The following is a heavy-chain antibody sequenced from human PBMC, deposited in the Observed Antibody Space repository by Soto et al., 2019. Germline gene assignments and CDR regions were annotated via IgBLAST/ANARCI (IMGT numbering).Heavy chain of an antibody. CDR1: GFPFSSYW. D-gene: IGHD6-19*01. J-gene: IGHJ4*02. CDR2: INGDGSSI. V-gene: IGHV3-74*03. CDR3: TRVRLGSSRSSDY. Sequence: PGGSLRLSCAASGFPFSSYWMHWVRQAPGKGLVWVSRINGDGSSITYADSVKGRFTISRDNAKNTLYLQMNRLKTDDTAVYYCTRVRLGSSRSSDYWGQGILVTV.